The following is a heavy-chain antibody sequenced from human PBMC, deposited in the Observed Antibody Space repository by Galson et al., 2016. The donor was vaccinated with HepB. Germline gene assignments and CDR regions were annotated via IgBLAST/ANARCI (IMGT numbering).Heavy chain of an antibody. V-gene: IGHV1-69*04. CDR1: GGTFSSYT. CDR3: AREVMRVQGVILGAKRSHGMDV. Sequence: PVKVSCKASGGTFSSYTISWVRQAPGQGLEWMGRIVPILGIANYAQKFQGRVTITADKSTSTAYMELSSLRSEDTAVYYCAREVMRVQGVILGAKRSHGMDVGGQGTTVTGSS. D-gene: IGHD3-10*01. CDR2: IVPILGIA. J-gene: IGHJ6*02.